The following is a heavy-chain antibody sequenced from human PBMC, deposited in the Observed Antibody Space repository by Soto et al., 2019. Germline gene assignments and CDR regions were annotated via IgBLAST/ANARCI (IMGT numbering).Heavy chain of an antibody. CDR3: ARGGLEPFDH. Sequence: LRLSCAASGFTFGNYWMHWVRQAPGKGLVWVSRISDYGRINYADSVKDRFIISRDDARSELYLQLNDLRVEDTATYYCARGGLEPFDHWGQGALVTVSS. D-gene: IGHD1-1*01. J-gene: IGHJ4*02. V-gene: IGHV3-74*01. CDR2: ISDYGRI. CDR1: GFTFGNYW.